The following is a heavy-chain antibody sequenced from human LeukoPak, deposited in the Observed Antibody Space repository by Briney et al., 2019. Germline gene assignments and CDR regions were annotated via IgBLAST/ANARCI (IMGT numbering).Heavy chain of an antibody. CDR3: AKGRAPIAVVGTGYFDY. J-gene: IGHJ4*02. CDR2: ISGSGGST. CDR1: GFTFSSYA. V-gene: IGHV3-23*01. Sequence: GGSLRLSCAASGFTFSSYAMSWVRQAPVKGLEWVSAISGSGGSTYYADSVKGRFTISRDNSKNTLYLQMNSLRAEDTAVYYCAKGRAPIAVVGTGYFDYWGQGTLVTVSS. D-gene: IGHD6-19*01.